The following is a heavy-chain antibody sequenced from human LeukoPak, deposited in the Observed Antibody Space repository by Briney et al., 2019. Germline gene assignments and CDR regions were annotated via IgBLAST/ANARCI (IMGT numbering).Heavy chain of an antibody. Sequence: SETLSLTCAVHGESFSAYFWSWIRQVPGKGLEWIGEIDHRGSSNYNPPLKSRATISVDTSKNHFSLSLTSVTPADTAVYYCATRSSTLAAARCFDDWGQGTVVTVSS. CDR1: GESFSAYF. CDR3: ATRSSTLAAARCFDD. J-gene: IGHJ4*03. V-gene: IGHV4-34*01. D-gene: IGHD6-6*01. CDR2: IDHRGSS.